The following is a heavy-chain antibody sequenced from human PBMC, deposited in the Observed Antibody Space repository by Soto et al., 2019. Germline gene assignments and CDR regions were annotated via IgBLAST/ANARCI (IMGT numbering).Heavy chain of an antibody. CDR2: VNYDGSDT. Sequence: LRLSCAASGFTFSNYVMHWVRQAPGKGLVWVSRVNYDGSDTRYADSVKGRFTVSRDNAKNTLYLQMNSLRAEDTAVYYCARDLDWLLYDYWGQGTLVTVSS. CDR3: ARDLDWLLYDY. J-gene: IGHJ4*02. D-gene: IGHD3-3*01. CDR1: GFTFSNYV. V-gene: IGHV3-74*01.